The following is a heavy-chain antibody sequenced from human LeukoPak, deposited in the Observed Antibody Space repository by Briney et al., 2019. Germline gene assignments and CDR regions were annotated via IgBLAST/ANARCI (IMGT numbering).Heavy chain of an antibody. CDR1: GFTFDDYA. J-gene: IGHJ6*03. D-gene: IGHD2/OR15-2a*01. Sequence: GGSLRLSCAASGFTFDDYAMHWVRQAPGKGLEWVSLISWDGGSTYYADSVKGRFTISRDNSKNSLYLQMNSLRAEDTALYYCAKDASMYYYYYYMVVWGKGTTVTVSS. CDR2: ISWDGGST. CDR3: AKDASMYYYYYYMVV. V-gene: IGHV3-43D*03.